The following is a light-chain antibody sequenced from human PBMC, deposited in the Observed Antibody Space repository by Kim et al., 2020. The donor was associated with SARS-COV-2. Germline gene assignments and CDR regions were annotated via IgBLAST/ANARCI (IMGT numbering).Light chain of an antibody. J-gene: IGLJ2*01. CDR1: GGSIARNY. Sequence: KTVTDSCAGGGGSIARNYVQWFQQRPGSAPTTVIYEDDQRPSGVPDRFSGSIDSSSNSASLTISGLKTEDEADYYCQSYDSNNHVVFGGGTQLTVL. CDR2: EDD. V-gene: IGLV6-57*02. CDR3: QSYDSNNHVV.